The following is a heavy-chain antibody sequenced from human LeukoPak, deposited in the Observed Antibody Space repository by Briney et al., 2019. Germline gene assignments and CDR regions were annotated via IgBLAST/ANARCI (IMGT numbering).Heavy chain of an antibody. D-gene: IGHD3-16*01. CDR3: TRDLGDY. V-gene: IGHV1-2*06. Sequence: GASVKVSCKASGYTFTSYAMNWVRQAPGQGLEWMGRINPNSGGTNYAQKFQGRVTMTRDTSISTAYMELNRLRSDDTAVYYCTRDLGDYWGQGTLVTVSS. J-gene: IGHJ4*02. CDR2: INPNSGGT. CDR1: GYTFTSYA.